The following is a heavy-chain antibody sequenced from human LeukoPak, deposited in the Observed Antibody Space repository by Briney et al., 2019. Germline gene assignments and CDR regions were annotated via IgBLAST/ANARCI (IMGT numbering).Heavy chain of an antibody. J-gene: IGHJ4*02. CDR1: GFTFSSYG. D-gene: IGHD2-8*02. CDR3: ARSRGDCTGGVCNGIDY. CDR2: IGTAGDT. V-gene: IGHV3-13*01. Sequence: PGGSLRLSCAASGFTFSSYGMHWVRQATGKGLEWVSAIGTAGDTYYPGSVKGRFTISRENAKNSLYLQMNSLRAGDTAVYYCARSRGDCTGGVCNGIDYWSQGTLVTVSS.